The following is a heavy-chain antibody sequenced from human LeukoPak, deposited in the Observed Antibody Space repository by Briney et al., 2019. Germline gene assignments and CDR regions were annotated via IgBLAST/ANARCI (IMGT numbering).Heavy chain of an antibody. J-gene: IGHJ4*02. V-gene: IGHV3-21*01. CDR3: ARDRGVALQLWTDLDY. CDR2: ISSSSSYI. CDR1: GFTFSSYV. D-gene: IGHD5-18*01. Sequence: PGGSLRLSCAASGFTFSSYVMNWVRQAPGKGLEWVSSISSSSSYIYYADSVKGRFTVSRDNAKKSLFLQMNSLRAEDAAVYYCARDRGVALQLWTDLDYWGQGTLVTVSS.